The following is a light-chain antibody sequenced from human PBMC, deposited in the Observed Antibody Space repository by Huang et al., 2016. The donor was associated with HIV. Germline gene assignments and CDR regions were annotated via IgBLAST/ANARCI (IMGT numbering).Light chain of an antibody. CDR1: QSISSY. V-gene: IGKV1-39*01. Sequence: DIQMTQSPSSLSASVGDRVTITCRASQSISSYLNWYQQKPGKAPKLLSYAASSLQSGVPSRVSGSGSGTEFTLTISSLQPEDFATYYCQQSYSTPWTFGQGTKVEIK. J-gene: IGKJ1*01. CDR2: AAS. CDR3: QQSYSTPWT.